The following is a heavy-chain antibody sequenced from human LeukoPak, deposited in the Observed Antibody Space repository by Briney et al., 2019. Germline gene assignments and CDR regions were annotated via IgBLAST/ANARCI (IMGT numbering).Heavy chain of an antibody. Sequence: GGSLRLSCTASGFTFSIFGMHWVRQAPGKGLEWVAFIRYDGTNKYYADSVKGRFTISRDNSKNTLYLQMNSLRAEDTAVYYCAKDQQRGYCSSTSCLFDYWGQGTLVTVSS. CDR3: AKDQQRGYCSSTSCLFDY. V-gene: IGHV3-30*02. D-gene: IGHD2-2*01. J-gene: IGHJ4*02. CDR2: IRYDGTNK. CDR1: GFTFSIFG.